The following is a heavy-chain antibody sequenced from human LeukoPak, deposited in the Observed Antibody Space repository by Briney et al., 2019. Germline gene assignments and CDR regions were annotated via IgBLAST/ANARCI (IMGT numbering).Heavy chain of an antibody. Sequence: ASVKVSCKASGYTFTSYGISWVRQAPGQGLERMGWISAYNGNTNYAQKLQGRVTMTTDTSTSTAYMELRSLRSDDTAVYYCARVGITIFGVVIDYMDVWGKGTTVTVSS. CDR1: GYTFTSYG. J-gene: IGHJ6*03. CDR3: ARVGITIFGVVIDYMDV. D-gene: IGHD3-3*01. CDR2: ISAYNGNT. V-gene: IGHV1-18*01.